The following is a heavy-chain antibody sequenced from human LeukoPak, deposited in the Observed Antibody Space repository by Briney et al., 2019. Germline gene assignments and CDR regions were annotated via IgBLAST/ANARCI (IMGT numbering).Heavy chain of an antibody. D-gene: IGHD3-3*02. Sequence: GGALILSCAASGFTLSHYWIHWVRQAPGKGLVWVSRIIEDGRATNYADYVKGRFTISKDNAKNSVYLQMNSLRAEDTAVYYCARDEHLWQISHWGQGTLVTVSS. CDR1: GFTLSHYW. CDR3: ARDEHLWQISH. V-gene: IGHV3-74*01. J-gene: IGHJ4*02. CDR2: IIEDGRAT.